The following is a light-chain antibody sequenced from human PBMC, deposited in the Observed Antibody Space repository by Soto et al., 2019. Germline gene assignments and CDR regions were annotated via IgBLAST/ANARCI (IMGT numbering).Light chain of an antibody. Sequence: EIVMTQSPAILSVSPGERATLSCRASQSVSSNLAWYQQKPGQTPRLLIYGASTRATGIPARFSGSGSGTEFTLTISSLQSEDFAVYYCQQFHNWPRTFGQGTKVEI. CDR1: QSVSSN. V-gene: IGKV3-15*01. CDR3: QQFHNWPRT. CDR2: GAS. J-gene: IGKJ1*01.